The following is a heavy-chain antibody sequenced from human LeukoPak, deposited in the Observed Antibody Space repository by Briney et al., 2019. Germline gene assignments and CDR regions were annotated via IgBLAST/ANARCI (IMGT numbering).Heavy chain of an antibody. D-gene: IGHD6-19*01. CDR1: GYTFTSYD. Sequence: GASVKVSCKASGYTFTSYDINWVRQATGQGLEWMGWMNPNSGNTGYAQKFQGRVTMTRNTSISTAYMELSSLRSEDTAVYYCARYLSGVGSGWYFWLTGYYGMDVWGQGTTVTVSS. J-gene: IGHJ6*02. V-gene: IGHV1-8*01. CDR2: MNPNSGNT. CDR3: ARYLSGVGSGWYFWLTGYYGMDV.